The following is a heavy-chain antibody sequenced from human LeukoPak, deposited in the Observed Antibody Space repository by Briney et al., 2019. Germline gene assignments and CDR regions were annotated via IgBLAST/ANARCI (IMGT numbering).Heavy chain of an antibody. CDR3: ARDYQGSPWYYYDSSGYSNSPLGY. V-gene: IGHV4-39*07. D-gene: IGHD3-22*01. Sequence: PSETLSLTCTVSGGSISSSSYYWGWIRQPPGKGLEWIGEIYHSGSTNYNPSLKSRVTISVDKSKNQFSLKLSSVTAADTAVYYCARDYQGSPWYYYDSSGYSNSPLGYWGQGTLVTVSS. CDR1: GGSISSSSYY. CDR2: IYHSGST. J-gene: IGHJ4*02.